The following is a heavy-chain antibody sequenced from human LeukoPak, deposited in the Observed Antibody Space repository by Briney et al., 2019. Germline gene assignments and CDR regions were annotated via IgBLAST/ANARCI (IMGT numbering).Heavy chain of an antibody. CDR3: ARSGFSGSYCLDS. Sequence: PSETLSLTCTVSGGSISSSYWTWVRQPAGKGLEWIGRIYTSGSTNYNPSLKSRVTMSVDTSKNQFSLKLSSMTAADTAVYYCARSGFSGSYCLDSWGQGTLVTVSS. V-gene: IGHV4-4*07. J-gene: IGHJ4*02. D-gene: IGHD3-10*01. CDR1: GGSISSSY. CDR2: IYTSGST.